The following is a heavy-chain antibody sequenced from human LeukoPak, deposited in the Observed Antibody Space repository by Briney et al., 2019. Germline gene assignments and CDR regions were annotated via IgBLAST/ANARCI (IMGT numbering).Heavy chain of an antibody. V-gene: IGHV1-2*02. CDR1: GYTFTGYY. CDR2: INPNNGGT. CDR3: ARVDGGGWYYFDY. J-gene: IGHJ4*02. Sequence: ASVKVSCKASGYTFTGYYMHWVRQAPGQGLEWMGWINPNNGGTNYAQKFQGRVTMTLDTSISTAYMELSRLRSDDTAIYYCARVDGGGWYYFDYWGQGTLVTVSS. D-gene: IGHD2-8*02.